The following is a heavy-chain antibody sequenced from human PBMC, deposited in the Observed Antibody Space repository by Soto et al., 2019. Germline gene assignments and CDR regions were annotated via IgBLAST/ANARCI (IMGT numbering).Heavy chain of an antibody. V-gene: IGHV4-34*01. D-gene: IGHD6-13*01. CDR3: ARGLPIAAPFTYYYYGMDV. Sequence: QVQLQQWGAGLLKPSETLSLTCAVYGGSFSGYYWSWIRQPPGKGLEWIGEINHSGSTNYNPSLKIRVTISVDTSKNQFSLKLSSVTAADTAVYYCARGLPIAAPFTYYYYGMDVWGQGTTVTVSS. J-gene: IGHJ6*02. CDR2: INHSGST. CDR1: GGSFSGYY.